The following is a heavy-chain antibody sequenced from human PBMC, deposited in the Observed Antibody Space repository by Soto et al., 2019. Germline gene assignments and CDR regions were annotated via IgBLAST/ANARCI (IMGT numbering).Heavy chain of an antibody. CDR3: ARAYYYGSGSPGGYYYYYGMDV. CDR1: GGSISSYY. Sequence: KPSETLSLTCTVSGGSISSYYWSWIRQPPGKGLEWIGYIYYSGSTNYNPSLKSRVTISVDTSKNQFSLKLSSVTAADTAVYYCARAYYYGSGSPGGYYYYYGMDVWGQGTTVTVSS. J-gene: IGHJ6*02. V-gene: IGHV4-59*01. CDR2: IYYSGST. D-gene: IGHD3-10*01.